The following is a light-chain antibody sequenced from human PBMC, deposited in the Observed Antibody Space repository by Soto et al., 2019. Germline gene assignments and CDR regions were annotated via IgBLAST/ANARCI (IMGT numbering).Light chain of an antibody. V-gene: IGKV3-15*01. CDR3: QQYYSYSWT. J-gene: IGKJ5*01. CDR2: RTS. CDR1: QSISSN. Sequence: EIVMTQSPATLSVSPGERATLSCRASQSISSNLAWYQQKPGQAPRLLMFRTSSRATGFPARFSGSGSGTEFNLTISSLQSEDFATYYCQQYYSYSWTFGQGTRLEIK.